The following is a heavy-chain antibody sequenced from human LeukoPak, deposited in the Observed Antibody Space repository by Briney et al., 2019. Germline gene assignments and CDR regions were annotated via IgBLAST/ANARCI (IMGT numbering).Heavy chain of an antibody. J-gene: IGHJ4*02. CDR3: ARGTLYRGWSYYLDF. V-gene: IGHV4-39*07. D-gene: IGHD6-19*01. CDR2: VYYSGTT. CDR1: GDSISLSFYY. Sequence: PSETLSLTCSVSGDSISLSFYYWGWIRQPPGRALEWIGSVYYSGTTSYNPSLKSRVTISVDMSKNHFSLRLRSVTAADTAMYYCARGTLYRGWSYYLDFWGQGSQVTVSS.